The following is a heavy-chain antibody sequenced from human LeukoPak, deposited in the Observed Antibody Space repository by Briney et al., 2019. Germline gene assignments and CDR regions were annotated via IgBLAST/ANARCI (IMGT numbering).Heavy chain of an antibody. V-gene: IGHV3-21*06. J-gene: IGHJ4*02. CDR2: ISSSSSYI. CDR1: GFTFSSYS. Sequence: PGGPLRLSCAASGFTFSSYSMNWVRQAPGKGLEWVSSISSSSSYIYYADSVKGRFTISRDNAKNSLYLQMNSLRAEDTAVYYCVVPAAQNSELDYWGQGTLVTVSS. CDR3: VVPAAQNSELDY. D-gene: IGHD2-2*01.